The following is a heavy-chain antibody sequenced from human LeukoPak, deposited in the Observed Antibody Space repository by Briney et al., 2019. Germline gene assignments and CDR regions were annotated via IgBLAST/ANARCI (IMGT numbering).Heavy chain of an antibody. CDR2: IYSGGST. CDR3: ASDQIVVVTATHYYYYGMDV. Sequence: GGSLRLSCAASGFTVSSNYMSWVRQAPGKGLEWVSVIYSGGSTYYADSVKGKFTISRDNSKNTLYLQMNSLRAEDTAVYYCASDQIVVVTATHYYYYGMDVWGQGTTVTVSS. CDR1: GFTVSSNY. D-gene: IGHD2-21*02. J-gene: IGHJ6*02. V-gene: IGHV3-66*01.